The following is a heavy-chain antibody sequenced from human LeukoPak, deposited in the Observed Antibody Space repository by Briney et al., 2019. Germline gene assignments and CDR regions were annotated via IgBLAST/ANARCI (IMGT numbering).Heavy chain of an antibody. V-gene: IGHV1-18*01. D-gene: IGHD6-19*01. CDR2: ISAYNGAT. J-gene: IGHJ4*02. CDR1: GYTFTSYG. CDR3: ARSPSSSGWYADY. Sequence: GASVKVSCKASGYTFTSYGISWVRQAPGQGLEWMGWISAYNGATNYAQKLQGRVTMTTDTSAKTAYMELRSLTSDDTAVYYCARSPSSSGWYADYWGLGTLVTVSS.